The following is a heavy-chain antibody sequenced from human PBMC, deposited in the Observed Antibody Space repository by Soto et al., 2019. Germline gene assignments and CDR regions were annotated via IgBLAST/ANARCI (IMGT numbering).Heavy chain of an antibody. D-gene: IGHD3-3*01. CDR3: ARPCISLFGVATKAFDY. V-gene: IGHV4-39*01. Sequence: QLQLQESGPGLVKPSETLSLTCTVSGDSISSSNYYWGWIRQPPGKGLEWIGSVSYSGSTYYNPSPKSPGTLSGGKSHNQFPLHHGSVAPAETAAYYCARPCISLFGVATKAFDYWGQGTLVTVSS. CDR1: GDSISSSNYY. J-gene: IGHJ4*02. CDR2: VSYSGST.